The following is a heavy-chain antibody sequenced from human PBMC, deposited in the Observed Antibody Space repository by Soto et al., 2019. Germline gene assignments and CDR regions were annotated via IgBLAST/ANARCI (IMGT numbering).Heavy chain of an antibody. Sequence: QVQLKETGPGLVKPSETLSLTCTVSGGSISSGDYYWSWIRQSPGKGLEWIVYSHHSGSTYYNPSLKTRATMSIASSRNQFSLTLTSVTAADTAVYSFAIEYHKSGYRRLDPWGQGTLVTVSS. D-gene: IGHD3-22*01. CDR3: AIEYHKSGYRRLDP. CDR1: GGSISSGDYY. J-gene: IGHJ5*02. V-gene: IGHV4-30-4*01. CDR2: SHHSGST.